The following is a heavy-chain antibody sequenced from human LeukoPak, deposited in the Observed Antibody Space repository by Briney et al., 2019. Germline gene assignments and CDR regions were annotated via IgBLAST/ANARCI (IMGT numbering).Heavy chain of an antibody. CDR1: GYTFTSYG. J-gene: IGHJ5*02. V-gene: IGHV1-18*01. D-gene: IGHD3-9*01. CDR2: ISAYNGNT. CDR3: AREADGDYDILTGYYRGAFDP. Sequence: GASVKVSCKASGYTFTSYGISWVRQAPGQGLEWMGWISAYNGNTNYAQKLQGRVTMTTDTSTSTAYMELRSLRSDDTAVYYCAREADGDYDILTGYYRGAFDPWGQGTLVTVSS.